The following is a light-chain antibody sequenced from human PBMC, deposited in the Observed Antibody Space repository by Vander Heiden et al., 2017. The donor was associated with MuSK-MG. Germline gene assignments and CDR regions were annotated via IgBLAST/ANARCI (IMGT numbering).Light chain of an antibody. CDR3: SSYTSSSTLV. J-gene: IGLJ1*01. V-gene: IGLV2-14*01. CDR1: SSDVGGYHY. CDR2: DVS. Sequence: QSALTQPASVSGSPGQSITISCTGTSSDVGGYHYVSCYQQHPGNAPKLMIYDVSNRPAGVANRFSASKAGTTASLTTSGRKAEDEADYYGSSYTSSSTLVFGTGTKVTVL.